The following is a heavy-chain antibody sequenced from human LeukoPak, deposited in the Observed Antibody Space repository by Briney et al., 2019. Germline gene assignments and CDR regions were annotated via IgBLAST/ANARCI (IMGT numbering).Heavy chain of an antibody. CDR2: TYYRSKWNT. CDR1: GDSVSSNSAS. J-gene: IGHJ5*02. CDR3: ARDPDSSYEWGPFDP. V-gene: IGHV6-1*01. D-gene: IGHD1-26*01. Sequence: SQTLSLTCAISGDSVSSNSASWNWIRQSPSRGLEWLGRTYYRSKWNTDYAVSVKGRITINPDTSKIQFSLYLNSVTPEDTAVYYCARDPDSSYEWGPFDPWGQGTLVTVSS.